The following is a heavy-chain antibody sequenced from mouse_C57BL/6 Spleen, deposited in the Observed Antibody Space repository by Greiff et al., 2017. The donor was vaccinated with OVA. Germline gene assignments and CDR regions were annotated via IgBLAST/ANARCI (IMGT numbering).Heavy chain of an antibody. J-gene: IGHJ4*01. D-gene: IGHD2-4*01. CDR2: ISSGGDYI. V-gene: IGHV5-9-1*02. CDR3: TREGLKLYYAMDY. Sequence: EVQLVESGEGLVKPGGSLKLSCAASGFTFSSYAMSWVRQTPEKRLEWVAYISSGGDYIYYADTVKGRFTISRDNARNTLYLQMSSLKSDDTAMYYCTREGLKLYYAMDYWGQGTSVTVSS. CDR1: GFTFSSYA.